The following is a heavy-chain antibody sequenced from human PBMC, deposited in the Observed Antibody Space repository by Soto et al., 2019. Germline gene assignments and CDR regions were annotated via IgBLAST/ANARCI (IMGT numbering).Heavy chain of an antibody. V-gene: IGHV4-31*03. CDR3: ARGSSITMVRGVIITFFDY. Sequence: ASETLSLTSTVSGGSISSGGYYWSWIRQHPGKGLEWIGYIYYSGSTYYNPSLKSRVTISVDTSKNQFSLKLSSVTAADTAVYYCARGSSITMVRGVIITFFDYWGQGTLVTVSS. J-gene: IGHJ4*02. CDR2: IYYSGST. D-gene: IGHD3-10*01. CDR1: GGSISSGGYY.